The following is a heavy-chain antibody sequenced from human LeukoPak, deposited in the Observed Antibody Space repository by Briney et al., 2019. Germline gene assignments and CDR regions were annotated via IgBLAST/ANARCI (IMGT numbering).Heavy chain of an antibody. V-gene: IGHV4-39*01. CDR3: ARRYCSSTSCHQYYYYMDV. CDR1: GGSISSSSYY. D-gene: IGHD2-2*01. J-gene: IGHJ6*03. Sequence: PETLSLTCTVFGGSISSSSYYWGWIRQPPGKGLEWIGSIYYSGSTYYNPSLKSRVTISVDTSKNQFSLKLSSVTAADTAVYYCARRYCSSTSCHQYYYYMDVWGKGTTVTVSS. CDR2: IYYSGST.